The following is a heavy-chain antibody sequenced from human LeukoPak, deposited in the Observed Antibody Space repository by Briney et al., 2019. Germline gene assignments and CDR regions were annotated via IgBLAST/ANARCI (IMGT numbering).Heavy chain of an antibody. D-gene: IGHD6-13*01. V-gene: IGHV3-53*01. Sequence: GGSLRLSCAASGFTVSSNYMSWVRQAPGKGLEWVSVIYSGGSTYYADSVKGRFTISRDNSKNTLYLQVNSLRAEDTAVYYCARGSSRYYFDYWGQGTLVTVSS. J-gene: IGHJ4*02. CDR2: IYSGGST. CDR3: ARGSSRYYFDY. CDR1: GFTVSSNY.